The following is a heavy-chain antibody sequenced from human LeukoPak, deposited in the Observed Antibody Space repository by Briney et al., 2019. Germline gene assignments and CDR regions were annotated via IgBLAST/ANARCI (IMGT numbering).Heavy chain of an antibody. CDR3: AKDKAAGEYYYYGMDV. Sequence: GGSLRLSCAGSGFIFSGYWMHWVRQAPGKGLEWVSGISWNSGSIGYADSVKGRFTISRDNAKNSLYLQMNSLRAEDTALYYCAKDKAAGEYYYYGMDVWGQGTTVTVSS. D-gene: IGHD6-13*01. CDR2: ISWNSGSI. J-gene: IGHJ6*02. V-gene: IGHV3-9*01. CDR1: GFIFSGYW.